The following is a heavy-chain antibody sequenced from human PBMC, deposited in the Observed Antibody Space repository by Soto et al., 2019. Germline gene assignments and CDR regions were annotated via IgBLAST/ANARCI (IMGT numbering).Heavy chain of an antibody. CDR2: INPNSGGT. CDR1: GYTFTGYY. D-gene: IGHD6-13*01. Sequence: ASVKVSCKASGYTFTGYYMHWVRQAPGQGLEWMGWINPNSGGTNYAQKFQGWVTMTRDTSISTAYMELSRLRSDDTAVYYCARSLSQGIAAAGRVFGMDVWGQGTTVTVSS. CDR3: ARSLSQGIAAAGRVFGMDV. J-gene: IGHJ6*02. V-gene: IGHV1-2*04.